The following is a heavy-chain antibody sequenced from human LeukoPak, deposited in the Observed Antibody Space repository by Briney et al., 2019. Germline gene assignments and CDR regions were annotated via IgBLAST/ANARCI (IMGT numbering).Heavy chain of an antibody. Sequence: SETLSLTCTVSGGSISSYYWSWIRQPAGKGLEWIGRIYTSGSTNYNPSLKSRVTMSVDTSKNQFSLKLSSVTAADTAVYYCARGQALRYFDWLDLGDYYYYMDVWGKGTTVTISS. CDR1: GGSISSYY. D-gene: IGHD3-9*01. J-gene: IGHJ6*03. CDR2: IYTSGST. CDR3: ARGQALRYFDWLDLGDYYYYMDV. V-gene: IGHV4-4*07.